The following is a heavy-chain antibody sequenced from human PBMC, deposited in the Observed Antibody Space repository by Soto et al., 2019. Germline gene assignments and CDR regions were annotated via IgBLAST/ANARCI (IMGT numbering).Heavy chain of an antibody. Sequence: QVQLQQWGAGLLKPSETLSRTCAVYGGSLSGHYWSWIRQPPGKGLEWIAEINYSGSTNYNPSLKSRVTISVDTSKNQFSLKLSSVTAADTAVYYCARGGHYDFLSGSTPGAFDVWGQGTMVTVSS. D-gene: IGHD3-3*01. CDR3: ARGGHYDFLSGSTPGAFDV. J-gene: IGHJ3*01. CDR2: INYSGST. CDR1: GGSLSGHY. V-gene: IGHV4-34*01.